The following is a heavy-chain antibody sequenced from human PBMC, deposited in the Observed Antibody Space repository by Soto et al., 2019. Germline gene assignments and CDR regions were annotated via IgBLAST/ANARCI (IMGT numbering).Heavy chain of an antibody. V-gene: IGHV1-69*01. CDR3: ARSSGIQLWYEYYFDY. Sequence: VKVSCKASGGTFSSYAISWVRQAPGQGLEWMGGIIPIFGTANYAQKFQGRVTITADESTSTAYMELSSLRSEDTAVYYCARSSGIQLWYEYYFDYWGQGTLVTVSS. CDR1: GGTFSSYA. J-gene: IGHJ4*02. CDR2: IIPIFGTA. D-gene: IGHD5-18*01.